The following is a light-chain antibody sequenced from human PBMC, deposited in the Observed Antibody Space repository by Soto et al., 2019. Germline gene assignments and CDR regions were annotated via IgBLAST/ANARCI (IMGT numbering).Light chain of an antibody. Sequence: QSVLTQPPSASGTPGQRVTISCSGSSSNIGSNYVYWYQQLPGTAPKLLIYRNNQRPSGVPDRFSGSKSGTSXCLAISGLRXXDEADYYCAAWDDSLSGVVFGGG. V-gene: IGLV1-47*01. CDR2: RNN. CDR1: SSNIGSNY. CDR3: AAWDDSLSGVV. J-gene: IGLJ2*01.